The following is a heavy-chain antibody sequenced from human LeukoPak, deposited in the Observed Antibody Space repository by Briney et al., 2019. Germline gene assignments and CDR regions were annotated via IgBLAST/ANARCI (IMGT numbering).Heavy chain of an antibody. D-gene: IGHD1-26*01. CDR1: GCTFSSYG. V-gene: IGHV3-33*01. CDR3: ARWVGATGILDY. Sequence: GGSLRLSCAASGCTFSSYGMHWVRQAPGKGLEWVAVIWYDGSNKYYADSVKGRFTVSRDNSKNTLYLQMNSLRAEDTAVYYCARWVGATGILDYWGQGTLVTVSS. CDR2: IWYDGSNK. J-gene: IGHJ4*02.